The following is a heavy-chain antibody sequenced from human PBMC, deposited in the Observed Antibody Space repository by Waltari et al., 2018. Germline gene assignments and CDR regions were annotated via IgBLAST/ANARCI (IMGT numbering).Heavy chain of an antibody. V-gene: IGHV4-39*01. CDR1: GCSITSNRHY. CDR3: ATYVGASVGTAAFDV. D-gene: IGHD6-13*01. J-gene: IGHJ3*01. Sequence: QLHLQESGPGLVKPSEPLSLTCSVSGCSITSNRHYWGWLRQPPGKGLEWTGTISYSGATYNSPSLKSRVTISVDTSKNQFSLKLSSVTAADTAVYYCATYVGASVGTAAFDVWGQGTMVTVSS. CDR2: ISYSGAT.